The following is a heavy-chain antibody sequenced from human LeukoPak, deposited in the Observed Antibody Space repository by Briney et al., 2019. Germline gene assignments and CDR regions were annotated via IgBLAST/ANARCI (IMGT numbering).Heavy chain of an antibody. Sequence: GGSLRLSCTASGFTLGSHDMHWVRQIPGQGLEWVAAVSSGFHAFFADSVQGRFTVSREDARNSLYLQMNSLGAGDTAVYYCVREARGYHYTYFDYWGQGTLVTVST. CDR3: VREARGYHYTYFDY. J-gene: IGHJ4*02. CDR1: GFTLGSHD. CDR2: VSSGFHA. V-gene: IGHV3-13*01. D-gene: IGHD5-12*01.